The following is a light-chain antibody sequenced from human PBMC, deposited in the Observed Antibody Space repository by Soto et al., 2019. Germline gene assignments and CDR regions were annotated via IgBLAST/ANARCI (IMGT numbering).Light chain of an antibody. CDR3: QQYNNWPIT. CDR2: DTS. V-gene: IGKV3-11*01. CDR1: QSVFSY. J-gene: IGKJ5*01. Sequence: EIVLTQSPATLSLSPGERATLSCRASQSVFSYLAWYQQKPGQAPRLLIFDTSNRATGIPARFSGSGSGTEFTLTISSLQSEDFAVYYCQQYNNWPITFGQGTRLEIK.